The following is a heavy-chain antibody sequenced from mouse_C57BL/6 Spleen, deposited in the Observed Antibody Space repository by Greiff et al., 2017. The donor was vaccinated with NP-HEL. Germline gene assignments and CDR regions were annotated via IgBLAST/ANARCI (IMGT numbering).Heavy chain of an antibody. D-gene: IGHD1-1*01. CDR3: ARGAYYYGSSYAMDY. J-gene: IGHJ4*01. CDR2: IYPGDGDT. CDR1: GYAFSSYW. Sequence: QVQLQQSGAELVKPGASVKISCKASGYAFSSYWMNWVKQRPGKGLEWIGQIYPGDGDTNYNGKFKGKATLTADKSSSTAYMQRSSLTSEDSAVYFCARGAYYYGSSYAMDYWGQGTSVTVSS. V-gene: IGHV1-80*01.